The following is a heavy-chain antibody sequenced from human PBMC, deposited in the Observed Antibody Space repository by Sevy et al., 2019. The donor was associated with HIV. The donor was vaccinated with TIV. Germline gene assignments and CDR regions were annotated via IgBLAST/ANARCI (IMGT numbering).Heavy chain of an antibody. D-gene: IGHD2-15*01. CDR2: MNPNNGDT. J-gene: IGHJ4*02. CDR1: GYTFSSYY. Sequence: ASVKVSCQTSGYTFSSYYINWVRQTSGQGLEWMGWMNPNNGDTGSALKFQGRLTMTRTTSISTAYMELRSLRSEDMGVYYCARVGHFSGSSEGFDFWGQGTRVTVSS. CDR3: ARVGHFSGSSEGFDF. V-gene: IGHV1-8*01.